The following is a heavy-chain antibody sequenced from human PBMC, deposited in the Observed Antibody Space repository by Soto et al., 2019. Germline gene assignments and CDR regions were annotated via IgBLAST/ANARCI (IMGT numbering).Heavy chain of an antibody. V-gene: IGHV4-61*01. J-gene: IGHJ6*02. Sequence: SETLSLTCTVSGGSVSSGTYYWSWIRQPPGKGLELIGYIYNSGSTNYNPSLKSRVTISVDTSKNQFSLKLSSVTAADTAVYYCARVTVTSSYGMDVWGQGTTVTVSS. CDR1: GGSVSSGTYY. CDR2: IYNSGST. D-gene: IGHD4-17*01. CDR3: ARVTVTSSYGMDV.